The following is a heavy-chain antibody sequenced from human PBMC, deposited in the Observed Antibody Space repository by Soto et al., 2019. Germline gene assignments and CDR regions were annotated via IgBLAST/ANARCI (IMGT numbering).Heavy chain of an antibody. CDR2: ISAYNGNT. V-gene: IGHV1-18*04. CDR1: GYTFTSYG. Sequence: ASVKVSCKASGYTFTSYGISWVRQAPGQGLEWMGWISAYNGNTNYAQKLQGRVTMTTDTSTSTAYMELRSLRSDDTAVYYCASPHCGPGRYLYYYYGMDVWGQGTTVTVSS. D-gene: IGHD2-21*01. J-gene: IGHJ6*02. CDR3: ASPHCGPGRYLYYYYGMDV.